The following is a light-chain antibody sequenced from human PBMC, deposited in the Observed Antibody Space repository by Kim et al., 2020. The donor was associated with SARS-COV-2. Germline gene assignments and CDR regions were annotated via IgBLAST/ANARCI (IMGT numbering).Light chain of an antibody. J-gene: IGLJ1*01. CDR2: QDS. V-gene: IGLV3-1*01. CDR1: KLGDKY. Sequence: VSPGQTASVTCSGDKLGDKYACWYQQKPGQSPVLVIYQDSKRPSGIPERFSGSNSGNTATLTISGTQAMDEADYYCQAWDSSTYYVFGTGTKVTVL. CDR3: QAWDSSTYYV.